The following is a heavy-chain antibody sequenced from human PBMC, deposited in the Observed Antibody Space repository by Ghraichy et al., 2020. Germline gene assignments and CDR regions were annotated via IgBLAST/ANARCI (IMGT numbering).Heavy chain of an antibody. Sequence: SETLSLTCTVSGGSISSYYWSWIRQPAVKGLEWIGRIYTSGSTNYNPSLKSRVTMSVDTSKNQFSLKLSSVTAADTAVYYCAREHRSSGYAQPPFDPWGQGTLVTVSS. V-gene: IGHV4-4*07. J-gene: IGHJ5*02. CDR1: GGSISSYY. CDR3: AREHRSSGYAQPPFDP. D-gene: IGHD3-22*01. CDR2: IYTSGST.